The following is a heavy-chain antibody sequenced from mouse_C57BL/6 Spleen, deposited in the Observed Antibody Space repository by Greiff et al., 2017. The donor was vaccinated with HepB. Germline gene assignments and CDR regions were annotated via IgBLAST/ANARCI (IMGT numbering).Heavy chain of an antibody. J-gene: IGHJ2*01. CDR2: IDPETGGT. D-gene: IGHD1-1*01. V-gene: IGHV1-15*01. CDR3: TSRPFITTLDY. Sequence: QVQLQQSGAELVRPGASVTLSCKASGYTFTDYEMHWVKQTPVHGLEWIGAIDPETGGTAYNQKFKGKAILTADKSSSTAYMELRSLTSEDSAVYYCTSRPFITTLDYWGQGTTLPVSS. CDR1: GYTFTDYE.